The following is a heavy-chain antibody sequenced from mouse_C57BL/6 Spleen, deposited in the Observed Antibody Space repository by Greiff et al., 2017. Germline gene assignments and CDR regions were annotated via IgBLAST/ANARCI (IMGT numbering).Heavy chain of an antibody. J-gene: IGHJ2*01. CDR3: ARGTYYFDY. CDR2: ITPNNGGT. Sequence: EVQLQQSGPELVKPGASVKISCKASGYTFTDYYMNWVKQSPGKSLEWIGDITPNNGGTSYNQKFKDKAKLTVDKSSSTADMELRSLTSEDSAVYYGARGTYYFDYWGQGTTLTVSS. D-gene: IGHD2-14*01. V-gene: IGHV1-26*01. CDR1: GYTFTDYY.